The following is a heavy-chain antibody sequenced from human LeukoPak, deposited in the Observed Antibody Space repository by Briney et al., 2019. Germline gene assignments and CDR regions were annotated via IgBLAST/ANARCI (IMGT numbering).Heavy chain of an antibody. D-gene: IGHD2-21*01. CDR1: AFTSSRYV. CDR2: IDGSSDST. V-gene: IGHV3-23*01. CDR3: AKNIDAYHAFDI. Sequence: GGSLRLSCAASAFTSSRYVLSWVRQAPGKGLEWVSSIDGSSDSTYYADSVKGRFTTSRDNSTNTLYLRMNSLRAEDTAVYNCAKNIDAYHAFDIWGQGTMVTVSS. J-gene: IGHJ3*02.